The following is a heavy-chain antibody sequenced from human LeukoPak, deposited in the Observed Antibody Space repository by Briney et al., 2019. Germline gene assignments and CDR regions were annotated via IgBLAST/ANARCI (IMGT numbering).Heavy chain of an antibody. CDR2: ISWNSGSI. J-gene: IGHJ3*02. CDR3: AKGSCSSTSYQGAFDI. CDR1: GFTFDDYA. D-gene: IGHD2-2*01. Sequence: GGSLRLSCAASGFTFDDYAMHWVRQAPGKGLGWVSGISWNSGSIGYADSVKGRFTISRDNAKNSLYLQMNSLRAEDMALYYCAKGSCSSTSYQGAFDIWGQGTMVTVSS. V-gene: IGHV3-9*03.